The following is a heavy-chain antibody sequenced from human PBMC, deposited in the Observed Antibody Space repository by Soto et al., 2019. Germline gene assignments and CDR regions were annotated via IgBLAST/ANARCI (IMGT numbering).Heavy chain of an antibody. CDR1: GFSVSSNY. CDR3: AREGYTGYDYMGFDY. CDR2: IYTGTNT. V-gene: IGHV3-53*01. Sequence: EVQLVESGGGLIQPGGSLRLSCAASGFSVSSNYMSWVRQTPGKGLEWVSVIYTGTNTYYADSVKGRFTISRDNSKNTVYLQMNSLRAEVTAVYYCAREGYTGYDYMGFDYWGQGTLVTVSS. D-gene: IGHD5-12*01. J-gene: IGHJ4*02.